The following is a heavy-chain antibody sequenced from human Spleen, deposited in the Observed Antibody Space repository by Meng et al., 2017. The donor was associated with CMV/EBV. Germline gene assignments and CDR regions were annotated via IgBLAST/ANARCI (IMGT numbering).Heavy chain of an antibody. D-gene: IGHD5-24*01. CDR3: ARDREGY. J-gene: IGHJ4*02. CDR1: GYSISSGYY. CDR2: IYHSGST. Sequence: SETLSLTCTVSGYSISSGYYWGWIRQPPGTGLEWIGRIYHSGSTYYNPSRKSRVTISVDTSKNQFSLKLSSVTAADTAVYYCARDREGYWGQGTLVTVSS. V-gene: IGHV4-38-2*02.